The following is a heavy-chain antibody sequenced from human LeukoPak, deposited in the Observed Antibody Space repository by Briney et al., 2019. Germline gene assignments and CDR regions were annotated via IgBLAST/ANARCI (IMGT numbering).Heavy chain of an antibody. D-gene: IGHD5-18*01. CDR2: ISYGGSNK. V-gene: IGHV3-30*18. CDR3: AKGGLFPHTAMVPFDY. CDR1: GFTFSSYG. J-gene: IGHJ4*02. Sequence: PGGSLRLSCAASGFTFSSYGMHWVRQAPGKGLEWVAVISYGGSNKYYADSVKGRFTIPRDNSKNTLYLQMNSLRAEDTAVYYCAKGGLFPHTAMVPFDYWGQGTLVTVSS.